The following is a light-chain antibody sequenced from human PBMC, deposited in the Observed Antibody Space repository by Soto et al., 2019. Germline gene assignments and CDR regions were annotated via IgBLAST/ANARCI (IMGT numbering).Light chain of an antibody. CDR2: DDN. J-gene: IGLJ1*01. V-gene: IGLV1-51*01. CDR3: GSWDSSLSADV. CDR1: SSNIGGNS. Sequence: QSALTQPPSVSAAPGQKVTISCSGSSSNIGGNSVSWYQQLPGTAPKLLIYDDNKRPSGIPDRFSGSKSGTSATLGITGFQTGDEADYHCGSWDSSLSADVFGTGTKVTVL.